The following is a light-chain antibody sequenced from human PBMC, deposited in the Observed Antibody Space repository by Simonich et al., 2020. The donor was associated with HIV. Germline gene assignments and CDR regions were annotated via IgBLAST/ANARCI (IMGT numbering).Light chain of an antibody. CDR2: WAS. CDR3: QQYYSTPRT. J-gene: IGKJ1*01. V-gene: IGKV4-1*01. Sequence: DIVMTQSPDSLAVSLGERAIINCKSSQSVLYNSNNKNYLVWYQQKPGQPPKLLIYWASTRESGVPDRFSGSGSGTDFTLTISSLQAEDVAVYYCQQYYSTPRTFGQGTKVEIK. CDR1: QSVLYNSNNKNY.